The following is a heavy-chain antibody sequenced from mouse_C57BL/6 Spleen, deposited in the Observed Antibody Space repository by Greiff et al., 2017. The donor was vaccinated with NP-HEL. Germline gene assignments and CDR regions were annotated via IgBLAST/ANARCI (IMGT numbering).Heavy chain of an antibody. Sequence: EVQRVESGGGLVKPGGSLKLSCAASGFTFSSYAMSWVRQTPEKRLEWVATISDGGSYTYYTDNVKGRFTISRDNAKNNLYMQMSHLKSEDTAMYYCAREGYEGTLDYWGQGTTLTVSS. CDR1: GFTFSSYA. CDR2: ISDGGSYT. J-gene: IGHJ2*01. D-gene: IGHD2-10*02. CDR3: AREGYEGTLDY. V-gene: IGHV5-4*01.